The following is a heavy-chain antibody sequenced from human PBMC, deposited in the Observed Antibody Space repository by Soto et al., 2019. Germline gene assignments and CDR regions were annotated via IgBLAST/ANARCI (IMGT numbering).Heavy chain of an antibody. CDR3: ARDISGWCLGVGVGDY. Sequence: EVQLVESGGGLVQPGGSLRLSCAASGFTVSSNYMSWVRQAPGKGLAWVSVIYSGGSTYYADAVKGRFTISRDNSKNTLDLQMNSLRAEDTAVDYWARDISGWCLGVGVGDYWGQGTLVTVSS. CDR2: IYSGGST. V-gene: IGHV3-66*01. J-gene: IGHJ4*02. D-gene: IGHD6-19*01. CDR1: GFTVSSNY.